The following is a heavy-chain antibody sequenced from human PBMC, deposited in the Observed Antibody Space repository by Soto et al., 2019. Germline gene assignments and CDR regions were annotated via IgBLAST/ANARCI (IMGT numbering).Heavy chain of an antibody. CDR2: ISYDGSNK. CDR1: GFTFSSYG. Sequence: GGSLRLSCAASGFTFSSYGMHWVRQAPGKGLEWVAVISYDGSNKYYADSVKGRFTISRDNSKNTLYLQMGSLRAEDMAVYYCARVGRDSYYFYSWAQRTVVPVSS. J-gene: IGHJ4*02. CDR3: ARVGRDSYYFYS. D-gene: IGHD3-10*01. V-gene: IGHV3-30*03.